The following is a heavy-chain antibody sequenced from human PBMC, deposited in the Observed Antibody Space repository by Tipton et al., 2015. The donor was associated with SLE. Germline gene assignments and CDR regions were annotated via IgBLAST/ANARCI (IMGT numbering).Heavy chain of an antibody. CDR3: ASHANRRYYFDY. J-gene: IGHJ4*02. V-gene: IGHV3-30-3*01. CDR1: GFTFSSYA. CDR2: ISYDGSNK. D-gene: IGHD1-14*01. Sequence: SLRLSCAASGFTFSSYAMHWVRQAPGKGLEWVAVISYDGSNKYYADSVKGRFTISRDNSKNTLYLQMNSLRAEDTAVYYCASHANRRYYFDYWGQGTLVTVSS.